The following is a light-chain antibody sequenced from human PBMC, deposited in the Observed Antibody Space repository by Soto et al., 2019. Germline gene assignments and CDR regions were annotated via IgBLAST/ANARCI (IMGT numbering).Light chain of an antibody. CDR2: GAS. V-gene: IGKV3-15*01. CDR3: QQYDYLWT. Sequence: ELVMTQSPATLSVFPGERATLSCRASHSVNNNLAWYQQKPGQAPRLLIYGASTRATDIPARFSGSGSGTEFTLTISSMQTEDFAVYYCQQYDYLWTFVQGAKVEIK. CDR1: HSVNNN. J-gene: IGKJ1*01.